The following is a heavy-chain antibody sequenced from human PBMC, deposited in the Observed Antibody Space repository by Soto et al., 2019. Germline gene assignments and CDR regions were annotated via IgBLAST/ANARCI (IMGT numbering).Heavy chain of an antibody. CDR2: IYRTGST. CDR3: ASRDPGTSVDY. Sequence: SETLSLTCAVSGGSFTSNNWWTWDRQPPGQGLEWIGEIYRTGSTNYNPSLKSRVTISLDKSENQFSLKVTSLTAADTAVYYCASRDPGTSVDYWGQGTLVTVYS. CDR1: GGSFTSNNW. V-gene: IGHV4-4*02. D-gene: IGHD1-7*01. J-gene: IGHJ4*02.